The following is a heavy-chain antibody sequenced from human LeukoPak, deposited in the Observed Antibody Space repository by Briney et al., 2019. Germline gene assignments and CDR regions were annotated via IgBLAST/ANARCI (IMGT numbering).Heavy chain of an antibody. CDR1: GGSFSGYY. CDR2: INHSGST. J-gene: IGHJ4*02. CDR3: ARGGGRRSLDY. Sequence: SETLSLTCVVYGGSFSGYYWSWIRQPPGKGLEWIGEINHSGSTNYDPSLKSRVTLSVDTSKNQFSLKMSSVTAADTAVFYCARGGGRRSLDYWGQGTLVTVYS. V-gene: IGHV4-34*01.